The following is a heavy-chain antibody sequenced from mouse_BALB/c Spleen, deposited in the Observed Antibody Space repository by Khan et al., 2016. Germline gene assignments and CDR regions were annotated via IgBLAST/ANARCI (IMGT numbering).Heavy chain of an antibody. V-gene: IGHV2-6-4*01. D-gene: IGHD2-10*01. Sequence: QVQLKESGPGLVAPSQSLSITCTVSGVSLYRYSVHWVRQPPGKGLEWLGMIWGGGSTDYNSALKSRLTISKDNSKSQVFLKMNSLQTGDTAMYYWARSLLWPAMDYWGQGTSVTVSS. CDR2: IWGGGST. CDR3: ARSLLWPAMDY. J-gene: IGHJ4*01. CDR1: GVSLYRYS.